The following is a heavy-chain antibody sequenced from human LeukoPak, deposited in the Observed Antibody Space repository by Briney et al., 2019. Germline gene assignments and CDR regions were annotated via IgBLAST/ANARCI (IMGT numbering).Heavy chain of an antibody. J-gene: IGHJ4*02. D-gene: IGHD1-26*01. Sequence: ASLKVSCKTSGYTFTGYYMHWVRQAPGQGLEWMGWIDPNSGDTKHAQSVQGRVTMTRDTSISTIYMELSRLRSDDTAVYYCARGIGRYSSSYFDYWGQGTLVTVSS. CDR2: IDPNSGDT. V-gene: IGHV1-2*02. CDR1: GYTFTGYY. CDR3: ARGIGRYSSSYFDY.